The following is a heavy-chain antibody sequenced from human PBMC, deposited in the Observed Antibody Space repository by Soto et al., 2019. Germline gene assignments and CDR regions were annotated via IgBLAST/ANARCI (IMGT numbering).Heavy chain of an antibody. D-gene: IGHD3-3*01. J-gene: IGHJ4*02. Sequence: GGSLRLSCAASGFTFRDYYMSWIRQAPGKGLEWVSYISSSGSTIYYADSVKGRFTISRDNAKNSLYLQMNSLRAEDTAVYYCASEYYDFWSGPGYWGQGTLVTVSS. CDR2: ISSSGSTI. CDR1: GFTFRDYY. CDR3: ASEYYDFWSGPGY. V-gene: IGHV3-11*01.